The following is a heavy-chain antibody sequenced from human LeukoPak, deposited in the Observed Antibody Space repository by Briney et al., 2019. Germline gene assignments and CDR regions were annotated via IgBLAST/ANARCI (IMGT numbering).Heavy chain of an antibody. Sequence: ASVEVCCKASAYTFTGYYMHWVRQAPGQGLEWMGWINPNSGGTNYAQKFQGRVTMNRDTSISTAYMELSRLRSDDTAVYYCARDREYYDYIWGTYRYFDYWGQGTLVTVSS. CDR1: AYTFTGYY. CDR3: ARDREYYDYIWGTYRYFDY. CDR2: INPNSGGT. V-gene: IGHV1-2*02. D-gene: IGHD3-16*02. J-gene: IGHJ4*02.